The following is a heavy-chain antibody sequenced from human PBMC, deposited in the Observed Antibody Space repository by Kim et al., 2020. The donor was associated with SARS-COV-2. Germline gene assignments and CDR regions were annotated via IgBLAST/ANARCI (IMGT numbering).Heavy chain of an antibody. D-gene: IGHD5-18*01. V-gene: IGHV3-7*01. CDR3: ARAKGIQLWLGDSWFDP. CDR2: IKQDGSEK. Sequence: GGSLRLSCAASGFTFSSYWMSWVRQAPGKGLEWVANIKQDGSEKYYVDSVKGRFTISRDNAKNSLYLQMNSLRAEDTAVYYCARAKGIQLWLGDSWFDPWGQGTLVTVSS. CDR1: GFTFSSYW. J-gene: IGHJ5*02.